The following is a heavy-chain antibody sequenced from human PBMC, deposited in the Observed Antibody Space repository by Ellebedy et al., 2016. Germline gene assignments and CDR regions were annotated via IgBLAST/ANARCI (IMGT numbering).Heavy chain of an antibody. D-gene: IGHD7-27*01. J-gene: IGHJ4*02. CDR2: IYPDDSDT. V-gene: IGHV5-51*01. Sequence: GESLKISXKGSGYSFTSYWIGWVRQMPGKGLEWMGIIYPDDSDTRYSPSFQGLVTISADTSISTAYLQWNGLEASDTAIYYCARRGKNILNWGLYYFDYWGQGTPVTVSS. CDR1: GYSFTSYW. CDR3: ARRGKNILNWGLYYFDY.